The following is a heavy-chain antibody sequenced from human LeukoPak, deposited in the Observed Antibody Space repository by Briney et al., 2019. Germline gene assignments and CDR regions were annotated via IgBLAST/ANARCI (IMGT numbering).Heavy chain of an antibody. V-gene: IGHV4-59*01. CDR1: GGSISSYY. CDR3: ARTGSSTWYNFDY. J-gene: IGHJ4*02. CDR2: IHYSGST. D-gene: IGHD2-2*01. Sequence: SETLSLACTVSGGSISSYYWTWIPQPPGKGLEWIGYIHYSGSTNYNPSLTSRVTISIDTSKNQFSLRLSSVTAADTAVYYCARTGSSTWYNFDYWGQGTLVTVSS.